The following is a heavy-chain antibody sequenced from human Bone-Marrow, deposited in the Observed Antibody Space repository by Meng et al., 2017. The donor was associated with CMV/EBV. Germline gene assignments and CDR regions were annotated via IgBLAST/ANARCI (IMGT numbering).Heavy chain of an antibody. CDR1: GFAFNNAW. CDR3: TTAWGYGMDV. D-gene: IGHD3-16*01. J-gene: IGHJ6*02. CDR2: IKPKTDGETT. V-gene: IGHV3-15*01. Sequence: GESLKISCVASGFAFNNAWLNWVRQAPGKGLEWVGRIKPKTDGETTDYAAPVKGRFTISRDDSKNTLYLQMNSLKTEDTAVYYCTTAWGYGMDVWGQGTTVTVSS.